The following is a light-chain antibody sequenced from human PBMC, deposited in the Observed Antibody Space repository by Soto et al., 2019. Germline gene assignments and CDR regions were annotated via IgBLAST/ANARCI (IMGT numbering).Light chain of an antibody. CDR1: SSDVGGYNY. CDR2: DVN. J-gene: IGLJ2*01. CDR3: SSYTSSNSLYV. Sequence: QSALTQPASVSGSPGQSITISCTGTSSDVGGYNYVSWYQQHPGKAPKLMIYDVNNRPSGVSDRFSGSKSGNTASLTISGLQDEDEADDYCSSYTSSNSLYVLGAGTKVTVL. V-gene: IGLV2-14*01.